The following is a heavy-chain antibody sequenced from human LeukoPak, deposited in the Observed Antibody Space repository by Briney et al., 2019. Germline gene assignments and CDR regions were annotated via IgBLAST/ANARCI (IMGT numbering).Heavy chain of an antibody. Sequence: SETLSLTCTVSGGSISSYYWSWIRQPPGKGLEWIGYIYTSGSTNYNPSLKSRVTISVDTSKNQFSLKLSSVTAADTAVYYCARLLTQRNWFDPWGQGTLVTVSS. CDR3: ARLLTQRNWFDP. J-gene: IGHJ5*02. D-gene: IGHD3-9*01. V-gene: IGHV4-4*09. CDR2: IYTSGST. CDR1: GGSISSYY.